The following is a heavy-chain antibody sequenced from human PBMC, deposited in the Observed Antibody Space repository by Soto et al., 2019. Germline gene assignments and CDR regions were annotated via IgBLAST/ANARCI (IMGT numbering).Heavy chain of an antibody. D-gene: IGHD4-17*01. Sequence: GGSLRLSCAASGFSFSSYWMNWVRQAPGKGLEWVANIKQDGSEKYYVDSVKGRFTISRDNAKNSLYLQMNSLRAEDTAVYYCARPLYGDYAKYFQRWGQGTLVTVSS. CDR3: ARPLYGDYAKYFQR. V-gene: IGHV3-7*01. J-gene: IGHJ1*01. CDR1: GFSFSSYW. CDR2: IKQDGSEK.